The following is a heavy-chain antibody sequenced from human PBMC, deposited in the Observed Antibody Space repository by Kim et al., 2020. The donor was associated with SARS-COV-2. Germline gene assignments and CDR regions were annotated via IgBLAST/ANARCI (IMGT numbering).Heavy chain of an antibody. CDR1: GFTFSSYA. V-gene: IGHV3-23*01. CDR2: ISGSGGST. D-gene: IGHD3-22*01. Sequence: GGSLRLSCAASGFTFSSYAMSWVRQAPGKGLEWVSAISGSGGSTYYADSVKGRFTISRDNSKNTLYLQMNSLRAEDTAVYYCAKGRSYYDSSGYYQYYFDTWGQGNLVSVSS. CDR3: AKGRSYYDSSGYYQYYFDT. J-gene: IGHJ4*02.